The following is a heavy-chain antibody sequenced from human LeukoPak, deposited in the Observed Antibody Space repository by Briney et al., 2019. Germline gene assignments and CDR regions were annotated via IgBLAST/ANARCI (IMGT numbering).Heavy chain of an antibody. CDR3: ATLMGAGVVGAGTFDY. CDR2: ISSSSSTI. D-gene: IGHD1-26*01. Sequence: GGSLRLSCAASGFTFSSYSMNWVRQAPGKGLEWVSYISSSSSTIYYADSVKGRFTISRDNAKNSLYLQMNSLRAEDTAVYYCATLMGAGVVGAGTFDYWGQGTLVIVSS. V-gene: IGHV3-48*01. CDR1: GFTFSSYS. J-gene: IGHJ4*02.